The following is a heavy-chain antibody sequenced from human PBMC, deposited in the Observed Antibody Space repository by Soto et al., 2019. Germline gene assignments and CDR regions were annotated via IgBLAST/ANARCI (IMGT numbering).Heavy chain of an antibody. CDR1: GFTVSSSY. Sequence: EVQLVESGGGLAQPGGSLRLSCGASGFTVSSSYMGWVRQAPGKGLEWVSSIYIDGRTYYADSVRGRFTISTDNSKDTLYLQMNSLRIDDTAMYYCARHVGSYWYFDLGGRGTLVTVSS. V-gene: IGHV3-66*04. CDR3: ARHVGSYWYFDL. CDR2: IYIDGRT. J-gene: IGHJ2*01. D-gene: IGHD1-26*01.